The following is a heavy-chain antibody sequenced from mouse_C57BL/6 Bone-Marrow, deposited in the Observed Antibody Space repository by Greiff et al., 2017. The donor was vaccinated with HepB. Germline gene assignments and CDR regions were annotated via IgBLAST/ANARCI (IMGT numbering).Heavy chain of an antibody. D-gene: IGHD2-3*01. CDR1: GFTFSSYA. V-gene: IGHV5-9-1*02. CDR2: ISSGGDYI. Sequence: DVQLVESGEGLVKPGGSLKLSCAASGFTFSSYAMSWVRQTPEKRLEWVAYISSGGDYIYYADTVKGRFTISRDNARNTLYLQMSSLKSEDTAMYYCTRGLSDGYPFAYWGQGTLVTVSA. CDR3: TRGLSDGYPFAY. J-gene: IGHJ3*01.